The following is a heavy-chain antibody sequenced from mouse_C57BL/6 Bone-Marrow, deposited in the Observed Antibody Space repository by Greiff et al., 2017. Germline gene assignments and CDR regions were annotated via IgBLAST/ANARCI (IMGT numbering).Heavy chain of an antibody. V-gene: IGHV14-4*01. CDR3: TTGGDYFDY. Sequence: EVKLVESGAELVRPGASVKLSCTASGFNIKDDYMHWVKQRPEQGLEWIGWIDPENGDTEYASKFQGKATITADTSSNTAYLQLSSLTSEDTAVYYCTTGGDYFDYWGQGTTLTVSS. J-gene: IGHJ2*01. CDR1: GFNIKDDY. CDR2: IDPENGDT.